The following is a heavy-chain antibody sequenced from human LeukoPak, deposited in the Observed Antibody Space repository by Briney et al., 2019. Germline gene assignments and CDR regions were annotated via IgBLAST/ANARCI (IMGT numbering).Heavy chain of an antibody. Sequence: PGRSLRLSCAASGFTFDDYAMHWVRQAPGKGLEWVSGISWNSGSIGYADSVKGRFTISRDNAKNSLYLQMNSLRAEDTALYYCAKDGYCGSTSCYTWFDPWGQGTLVTVSS. V-gene: IGHV3-9*01. CDR3: AKDGYCGSTSCYTWFDP. J-gene: IGHJ5*02. CDR2: ISWNSGSI. D-gene: IGHD2-2*02. CDR1: GFTFDDYA.